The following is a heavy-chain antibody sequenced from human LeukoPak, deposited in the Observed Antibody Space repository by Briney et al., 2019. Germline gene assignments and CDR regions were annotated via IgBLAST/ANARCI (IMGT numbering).Heavy chain of an antibody. J-gene: IGHJ4*02. CDR1: GFTSSSYV. CDR3: ARNYYSDY. CDR2: ISGSGADT. D-gene: IGHD1-26*01. V-gene: IGHV3-23*01. Sequence: GGSLRLSCEGSGFTSSSYVMSLVRQAPGKGLEWVSRISGSGADTYYVDSVKGRFTISRDNSKNTLYLQMNSLRGDDTAVYYCARNYYSDYWGQGTLVTVSS.